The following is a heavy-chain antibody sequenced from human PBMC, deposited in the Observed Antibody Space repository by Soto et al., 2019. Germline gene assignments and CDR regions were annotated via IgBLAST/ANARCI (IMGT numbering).Heavy chain of an antibody. Sequence: QVQLVESGGGVVQPGRSLRLSCAASGFTFSSYGMHWVRQAPGKGLEWVEVIWYDASNKYYADSVKGRFTISRDNSKNTLYLQMNSLRAEDTAVYYCARGREQPGGYFDYWGQGTLVTVSS. J-gene: IGHJ4*02. CDR3: ARGREQPGGYFDY. V-gene: IGHV3-33*01. CDR2: IWYDASNK. D-gene: IGHD1-26*01. CDR1: GFTFSSYG.